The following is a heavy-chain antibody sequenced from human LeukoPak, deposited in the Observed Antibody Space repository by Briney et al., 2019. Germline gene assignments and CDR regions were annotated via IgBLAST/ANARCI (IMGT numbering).Heavy chain of an antibody. CDR1: GFTFRNFG. Sequence: PGGSLRLSCAASGFTFRNFGMYWVRQAPGKGLECVSAISSGDGNTYYADSVKGRFTISRDNSKNTLYLQMNSLRAEDTAVYYCARGGRYCSSTSCYDSQLGDYWGQGTLVTVSS. CDR2: ISSGDGNT. V-gene: IGHV3-23*01. D-gene: IGHD2-2*01. J-gene: IGHJ4*02. CDR3: ARGGRYCSSTSCYDSQLGDY.